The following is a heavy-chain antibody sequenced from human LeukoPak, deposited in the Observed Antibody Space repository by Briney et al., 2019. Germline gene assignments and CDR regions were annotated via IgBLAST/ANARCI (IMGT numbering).Heavy chain of an antibody. V-gene: IGHV1-69*13. CDR2: IIPIFGTA. CDR1: GGTFSSYA. J-gene: IGHJ4*02. D-gene: IGHD6-13*01. CDR3: ARGWVETSSWEEYFDY. Sequence: SVKVSCKASGGTFSSYAISWVRQAPGQGLEWMGGIIPIFGTANYAQKFQGRVTITADESTSTAYVELSSLRSEDTAVYYCARGWVETSSWEEYFDYWGQGTLVTVSS.